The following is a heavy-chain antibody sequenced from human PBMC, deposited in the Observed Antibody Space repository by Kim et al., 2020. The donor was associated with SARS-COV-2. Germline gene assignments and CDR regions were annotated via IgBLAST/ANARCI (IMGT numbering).Heavy chain of an antibody. J-gene: IGHJ3*02. CDR3: ASQVVVIAIGAFDI. Sequence: ADSVKGRFTIYRDNAKNSLYLQMNSLRAEDTAVYYCASQVVVIAIGAFDIWGQGTMVTVSS. V-gene: IGHV3-21*01. D-gene: IGHD2-21*01.